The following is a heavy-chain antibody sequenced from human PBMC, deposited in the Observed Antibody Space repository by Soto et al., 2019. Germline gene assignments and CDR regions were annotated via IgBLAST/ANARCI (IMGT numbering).Heavy chain of an antibody. CDR3: AKDNDLDRDGPFDY. J-gene: IGHJ4*02. CDR1: GFSFDDYG. D-gene: IGHD2-2*03. Sequence: EMQLVESGGGSVQPGRSLRLSCAASGFSFDDYGMHWVRPGPGKGLEWVSGISWNSGDIYYADSVKGRFTISRDNAKKSLYLQMNSLRTEDTALYYCAKDNDLDRDGPFDYWGQGILVTVSS. V-gene: IGHV3-9*01. CDR2: ISWNSGDI.